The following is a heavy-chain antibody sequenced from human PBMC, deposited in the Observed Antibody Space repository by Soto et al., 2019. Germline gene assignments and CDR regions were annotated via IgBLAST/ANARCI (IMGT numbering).Heavy chain of an antibody. CDR3: ARASSDYDFWSGATNWFDP. Sequence: PSETLSLTCTVSGGSISSYYWSWIRQPPGKGLEWIGYIYYSGSTYYNPSLKSRVTISVDTSKNQFSLKLSSVTAADTAVYYCARASSDYDFWSGATNWFDPWGQGTLVTVSS. D-gene: IGHD3-3*01. CDR2: IYYSGST. CDR1: GGSISSYY. J-gene: IGHJ5*02. V-gene: IGHV4-59*08.